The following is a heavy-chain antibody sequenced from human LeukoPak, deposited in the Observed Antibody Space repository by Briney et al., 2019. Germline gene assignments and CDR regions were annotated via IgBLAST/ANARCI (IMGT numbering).Heavy chain of an antibody. J-gene: IGHJ6*03. CDR1: GGTLSRYA. CDR3: ARGTAMGIDYYYYSMDV. V-gene: IGHV1-69*05. Sequence: ASGKVSGKAAGGTLSRYAISWVRQAPGQRLEWMGGIIPIFGTANYAQKFQGRVTITTDESTSTAYMELSSLRSEDTAVYYCARGTAMGIDYYYYSMDVWAKGTTVTVSS. D-gene: IGHD5-18*01. CDR2: IIPIFGTA.